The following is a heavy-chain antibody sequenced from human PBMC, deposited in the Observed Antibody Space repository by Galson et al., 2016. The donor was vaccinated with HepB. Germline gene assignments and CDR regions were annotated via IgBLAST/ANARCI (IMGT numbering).Heavy chain of an antibody. V-gene: IGHV4-59*01. J-gene: IGHJ4*02. D-gene: IGHD1-1*01. Sequence: SETLSLTCSVSGGSISGYYWSWMRQPPGKGLEWIGYIYYSGRTKHNPSLESRVTISVDTSKNQFSLRLSSATAADTAVYYCARVQTGMIYSFDYWGQGTLVTVSS. CDR3: ARVQTGMIYSFDY. CDR1: GGSISGYY. CDR2: IYYSGRT.